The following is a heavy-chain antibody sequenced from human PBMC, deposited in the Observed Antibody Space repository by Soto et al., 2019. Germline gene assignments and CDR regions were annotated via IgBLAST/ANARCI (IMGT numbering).Heavy chain of an antibody. J-gene: IGHJ4*02. CDR1: GGSVSSGSYY. Sequence: QVRLQESGPGLVKPSETLSLTCSVSGGSVSSGSYYWTWIRQPPGKRLDWIGNIYHSGSTNYNPSLKSRVKISIDTSKNRFSLKLSSVTAADTAVYYCARGPHADYADYWGQGTLVTVSS. CDR2: IYHSGST. CDR3: ARGPHADYADY. D-gene: IGHD4-17*01. V-gene: IGHV4-61*01.